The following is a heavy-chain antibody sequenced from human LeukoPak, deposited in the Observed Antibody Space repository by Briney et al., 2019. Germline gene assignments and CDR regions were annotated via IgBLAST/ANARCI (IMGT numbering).Heavy chain of an antibody. CDR3: ARLEDGYNYWEKYSDS. CDR1: GGSISSHY. CDR2: IYHRGST. Sequence: PSETLSLTCSASGGSISSHYWSWIRQPPGKGLEWIGYIYHRGSTNYNSSLKGRVTISIDTSKTQFSLNLSSVTAADTAVYYCARLEDGYNYWEKYSDSWGRGTLVTVSS. D-gene: IGHD5-24*01. V-gene: IGHV4-59*08. J-gene: IGHJ4*02.